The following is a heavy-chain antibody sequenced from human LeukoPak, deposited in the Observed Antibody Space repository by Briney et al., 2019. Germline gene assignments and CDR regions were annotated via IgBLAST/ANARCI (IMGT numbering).Heavy chain of an antibody. J-gene: IGHJ4*02. Sequence: ASVKVSCKASGYTFTSYGISWVRQAPGQGLEWMGWISAYNGNTNYAQKLQGRATMTTDTSTSTAYMELRSLRSDDTAVYYCARRVRGYDILTGYYSYYFDYWGQGTLVTVSS. D-gene: IGHD3-9*01. V-gene: IGHV1-18*04. CDR3: ARRVRGYDILTGYYSYYFDY. CDR2: ISAYNGNT. CDR1: GYTFTSYG.